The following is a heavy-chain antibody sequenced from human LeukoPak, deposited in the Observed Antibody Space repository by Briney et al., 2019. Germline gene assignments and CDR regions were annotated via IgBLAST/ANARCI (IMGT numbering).Heavy chain of an antibody. V-gene: IGHV1-18*01. CDR3: ATDGAGKYDWFDP. D-gene: IGHD3-10*01. CDR2: ISAYNGNT. J-gene: IGHJ5*02. CDR1: GYTFTSYG. Sequence: ASVKVSCKAPGYTFTSYGISWVRQAPGQGLECMGWISAYNGNTNYAQKLQGRVTMTTDTSTSTAYMELRSLRSDDTAVYYCATDGAGKYDWFDPWGQGTLVTVSS.